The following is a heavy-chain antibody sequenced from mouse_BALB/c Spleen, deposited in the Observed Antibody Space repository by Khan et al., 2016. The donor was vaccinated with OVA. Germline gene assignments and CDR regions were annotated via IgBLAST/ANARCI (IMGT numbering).Heavy chain of an antibody. CDR3: ARLEDK. Sequence: VELVESGPGLVAPSQSLSITCTVSGFSLTSYGVHWVRQPPGKGLEWLGVIWAGGSTNYNSALMSRLSISKDNPKSQAFSKMNSLPTDDTATYYCARLEDKWGQGTTLTVSS. CDR1: GFSLTSYG. J-gene: IGHJ2*01. V-gene: IGHV2-9*02. CDR2: IWAGGST.